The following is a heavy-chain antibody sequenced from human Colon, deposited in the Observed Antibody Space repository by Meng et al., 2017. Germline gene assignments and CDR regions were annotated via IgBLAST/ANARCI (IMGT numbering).Heavy chain of an antibody. Sequence: QLQLQESGSGLVKPSQTLPLTCAVSGGSINSGGDSWSWIRQPPGKGLEWIGYILQSGTTYYNPSLQSRGTISVDRSKNQLSLKLKSVTAADTAVYYCARGVEDYYDSSGFAWYFDSWGQGTLVTVSS. CDR2: ILQSGTT. CDR1: GGSINSGGDS. D-gene: IGHD3-22*01. V-gene: IGHV4-30-2*01. J-gene: IGHJ4*02. CDR3: ARGVEDYYDSSGFAWYFDS.